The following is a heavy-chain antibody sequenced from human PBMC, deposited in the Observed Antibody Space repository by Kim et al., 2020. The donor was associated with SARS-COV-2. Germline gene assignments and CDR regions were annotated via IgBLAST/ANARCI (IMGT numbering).Heavy chain of an antibody. CDR1: GFTFSTYR. D-gene: IGHD2-2*01. V-gene: IGHV3-7*01. J-gene: IGHJ6*02. CDR2: IIQDGSDK. CDR3: SRDGQSTPTAEGMDV. Sequence: GGSLRLSCAASGFTFSTYRMNWVRQAPGKGLEWVANIIQDGSDKVYVDSVKGRFTISRDNAKNSLHLQMNSLRAEDTAVYYCSRDGQSTPTAEGMDVWG.